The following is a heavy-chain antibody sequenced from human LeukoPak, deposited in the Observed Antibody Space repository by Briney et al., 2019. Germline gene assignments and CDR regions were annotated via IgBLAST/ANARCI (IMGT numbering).Heavy chain of an antibody. V-gene: IGHV4-34*01. CDR2: INHSGST. D-gene: IGHD6-13*01. CDR1: GGSFSGYY. Sequence: SETLSLTCAVYGGSFSGYYWSWIRQPPGKGLEWIGEINHSGSTNYNPSLKSRVTISVDTSKNQFSLKLSSVTAADTAVYYCARVPSRSGAAAGFYWGQGTLVTVSS. CDR3: ARVPSRSGAAAGFY. J-gene: IGHJ4*02.